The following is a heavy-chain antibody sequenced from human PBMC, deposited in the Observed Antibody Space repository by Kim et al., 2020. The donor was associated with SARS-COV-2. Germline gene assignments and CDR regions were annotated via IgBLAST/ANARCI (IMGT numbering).Heavy chain of an antibody. J-gene: IGHJ1*01. CDR2: INADSGKT. D-gene: IGHD3-9*01. CDR1: GYTFSSYV. CDR3: ARGKADILRYFARGGDQPYFEL. Sequence: ASVKVSCKASGYTFSSYVIHWVRQVPGQRLEWMAWINADSGKTQYSQRFQDRVSITRDTSATTVYMELNGLTSEDTAVYFCARGKADILRYFARGGDQPYFELWGQGTLIPVSS. V-gene: IGHV1-3*01.